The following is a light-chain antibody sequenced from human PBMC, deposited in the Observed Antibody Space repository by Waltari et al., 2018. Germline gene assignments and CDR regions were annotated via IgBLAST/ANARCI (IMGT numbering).Light chain of an antibody. CDR3: QSYDRSLSASV. J-gene: IGLJ2*01. V-gene: IGLV1-40*01. CDR1: SSNIGTYD. CDR2: GST. Sequence: QSVLAQPPSVSGAPGQRVTISCTGSSSNIGTYDVHWYQQLPGTAPKLLIYGSTNRPSGVPDRFSGPKSGTSASLAIAGLQAEDEADYYCQSYDRSLSASVFGGGTKLTVL.